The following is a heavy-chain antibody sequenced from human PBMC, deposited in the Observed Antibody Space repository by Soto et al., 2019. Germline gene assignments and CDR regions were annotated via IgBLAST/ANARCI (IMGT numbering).Heavy chain of an antibody. D-gene: IGHD2-21*02. V-gene: IGHV4-4*07. CDR3: AGEDYGGNSWGFDI. J-gene: IGHJ3*02. CDR1: GDSISSYY. Sequence: QVQLQESGPGLVKPSETLSLTCTVSGDSISSYYWSWIRQPAGKGLEWIGRIYTSGSTNYNPSLKSRVTMSVDTSKNQFSLRLSSVTGGDTAVYYCAGEDYGGNSWGFDIWGQGTMVTISS. CDR2: IYTSGST.